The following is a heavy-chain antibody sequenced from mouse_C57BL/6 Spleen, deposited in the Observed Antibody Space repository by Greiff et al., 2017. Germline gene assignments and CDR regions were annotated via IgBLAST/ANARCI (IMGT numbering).Heavy chain of an antibody. J-gene: IGHJ2*01. V-gene: IGHV1-50*01. CDR2: IDPSDSYT. D-gene: IGHD1-1*01. Sequence: QVQLQQPGAELVKPGASVKLSCKASGYTFTSYWMQWVKQRPGQGLEWIGEIDPSDSYTNYNQKFKGKATLTVYTSSSTAYMQLSSLTSEDSAVYYCARHGISSYYFDYWGQGTTLTVSS. CDR1: GYTFTSYW. CDR3: ARHGISSYYFDY.